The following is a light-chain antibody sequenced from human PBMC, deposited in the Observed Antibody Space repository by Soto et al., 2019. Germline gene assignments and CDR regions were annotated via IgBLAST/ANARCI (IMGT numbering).Light chain of an antibody. CDR2: DVS. V-gene: IGKV1-5*01. Sequence: DIQMTQSPSTLSASVGDRVTITCRASQSISRWVAWYQHKPGKAPKVLIYDVSSLESGVPSSFSGSGSGTEFTHTISSLQPDDLATYHCQQYNILWTVGQGTKVEFK. CDR3: QQYNILWT. J-gene: IGKJ1*01. CDR1: QSISRW.